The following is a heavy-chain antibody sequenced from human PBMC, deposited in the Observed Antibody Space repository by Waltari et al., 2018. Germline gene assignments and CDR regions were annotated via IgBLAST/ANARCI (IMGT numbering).Heavy chain of an antibody. CDR2: IYYSGGT. CDR3: ARDMGCTGGVCIDGGDY. D-gene: IGHD2-8*02. J-gene: IGHJ4*02. V-gene: IGHV4-39*07. Sequence: QLQLQESGPGLVKPSETLSLTCTVSGGSISSSSYYWGWIRQPPGKGLEWIGSIYYSGGTYYNPSLKSRVTISVDTSKNQFSLKLSSVTAADTAVYYCARDMGCTGGVCIDGGDYWGQGTLVTVSS. CDR1: GGSISSSSYY.